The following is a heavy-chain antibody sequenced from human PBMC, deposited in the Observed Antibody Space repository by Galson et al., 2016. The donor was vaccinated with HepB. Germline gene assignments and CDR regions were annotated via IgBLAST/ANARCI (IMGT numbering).Heavy chain of an antibody. V-gene: IGHV3-30*18. CDR1: GFTFSDFG. J-gene: IGHJ6*02. D-gene: IGHD3-22*01. CDR2: ISYTGTNI. CDR3: AKLSSASSYYGMDV. Sequence: SLRLSCAASGFTFSDFGMQWVRQAPGKGLEWVALISYTGTNIDYADSVKGRFTISRDNSDNTMLLQMNSLRPEDTALYYCAKLSSASSYYGMDVWGQGTTVTVSS.